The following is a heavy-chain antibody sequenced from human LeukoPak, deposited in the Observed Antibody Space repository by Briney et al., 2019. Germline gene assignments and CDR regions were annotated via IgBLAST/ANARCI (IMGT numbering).Heavy chain of an antibody. V-gene: IGHV3-21*01. CDR2: ISSSSSYI. Sequence: KPGGSLRLSCAASGFTFSSYSMNWVRQAPGKGLELVSSISSSSSYIYYADSVKGRFTISRDNAKNSLYLQMNSLRAEDTGVYYCARVVTTVTTYYYYYYMDVWGKGTTVTVSS. J-gene: IGHJ6*03. D-gene: IGHD4-11*01. CDR3: ARVVTTVTTYYYYYYMDV. CDR1: GFTFSSYS.